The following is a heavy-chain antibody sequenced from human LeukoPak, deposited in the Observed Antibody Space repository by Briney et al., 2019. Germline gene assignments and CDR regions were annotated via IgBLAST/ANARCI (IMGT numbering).Heavy chain of an antibody. D-gene: IGHD3-22*01. Sequence: GGSLRLSCAASGFTFSGSAIHWVRQASGKGLEWIGRIRTRANGYATAYSASVQGRFTISRDNSKNTLYLQMNSLRAEDTAVYYCAKAGPGYYDQPPYGMDVWGQGTTVTVSS. CDR2: IRTRANGYAT. V-gene: IGHV3-73*01. CDR1: GFTFSGSA. J-gene: IGHJ6*02. CDR3: AKAGPGYYDQPPYGMDV.